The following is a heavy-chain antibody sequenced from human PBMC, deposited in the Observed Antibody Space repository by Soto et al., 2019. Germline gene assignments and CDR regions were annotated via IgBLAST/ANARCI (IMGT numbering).Heavy chain of an antibody. CDR3: VVVPAARRIYYFDY. V-gene: IGHV3-23*01. CDR2: ISGSGGST. CDR1: GFTFSSYA. J-gene: IGHJ4*02. D-gene: IGHD2-2*01. Sequence: EVQLLESGGGLVQPGGSLRLSCAASGFTFSSYAMSWVRQAPGKGLEWVSAISGSGGSTYYADSVKGRFTISRDNSKNPLYLQMNSLRAEDTAVYYCVVVPAARRIYYFDYWGQGPLVTVSS.